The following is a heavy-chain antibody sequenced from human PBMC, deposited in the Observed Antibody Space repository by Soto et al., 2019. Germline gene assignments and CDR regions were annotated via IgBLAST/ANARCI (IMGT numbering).Heavy chain of an antibody. CDR2: IWYDGSNK. CDR1: GFPFSSYW. J-gene: IGHJ3*02. D-gene: IGHD2-15*01. Sequence: PGGGPSLSGSAAGFPFSSYWMDLGRPGPGQGVGGGGVIWYDGSNKYYADSVKGRFTISRDNSKNTLYLQMNSLRAEDTAVYYCAVIGGGCSGGSCYSVDDAFDIWGQGTMVTVSS. CDR3: AVIGGGCSGGSCYSVDDAFDI. V-gene: IGHV3-33*01.